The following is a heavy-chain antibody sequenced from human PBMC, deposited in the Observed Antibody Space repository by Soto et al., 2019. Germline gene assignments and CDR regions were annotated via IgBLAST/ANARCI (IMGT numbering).Heavy chain of an antibody. J-gene: IGHJ4*02. CDR3: AREIASSRSPRFDY. CDR1: GFTFSTYA. Sequence: QVQLVESGGGVVQPGRSLRLSCAASGFTFSTYAMDWVRQAPGKGLEWVAVISYDGTNKYYADPVKGRFPISRDNSKNTLYLQMNSLRAEDTAVYYCAREIASSRSPRFDYWGQGTLVTVSS. CDR2: ISYDGTNK. D-gene: IGHD6-6*01. V-gene: IGHV3-30-3*01.